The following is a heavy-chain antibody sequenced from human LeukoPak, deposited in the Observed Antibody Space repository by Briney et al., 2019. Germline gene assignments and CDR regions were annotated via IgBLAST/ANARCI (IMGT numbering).Heavy chain of an antibody. CDR1: GGSFSGYY. J-gene: IGHJ4*02. D-gene: IGHD4-17*01. CDR3: ARLYDYGDHGYFDY. CDR2: INHSGST. V-gene: IGHV4-34*01. Sequence: SETLSLTCAVYGGSFSGYYWSWIRQPPGKGLEWIGEINHSGSTNYNPSLKSQVTISVDTSKNQFSLKLSSVTAADTAVYYCARLYDYGDHGYFDYWGQGTLVTVSS.